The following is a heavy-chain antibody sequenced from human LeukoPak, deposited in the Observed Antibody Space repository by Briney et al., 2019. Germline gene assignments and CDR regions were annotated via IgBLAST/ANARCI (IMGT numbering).Heavy chain of an antibody. D-gene: IGHD2/OR15-2a*01. CDR2: INHSGST. J-gene: IGHJ4*02. CDR1: GGSFSGYY. V-gene: IGHV4-34*01. CDR3: ARAYPRIGKDY. Sequence: SETLSLTCAVYGGSFSGYYWSWIRQPPGKGLEWIGEINHSGSTNYNPSLKSRVTISVDTSKNQFSLKLSSVTAADTAVYHCARAYPRIGKDYWGQGTLVTVSS.